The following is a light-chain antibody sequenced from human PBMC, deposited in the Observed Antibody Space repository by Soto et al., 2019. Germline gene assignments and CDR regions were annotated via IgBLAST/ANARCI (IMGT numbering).Light chain of an antibody. CDR1: EDSGNY. J-gene: IGKJ1*01. CDR2: GAS. V-gene: IGKV1-27*01. Sequence: DIQMTQSPSSLSASVGDRVTITCRASEDSGNYLAWYQQKPGKVPKLLIYGASTLQSGVPSRFSGSGSGTDFTLTISSLQTEDVATYYCQNYNRAPWTFGQGTKVESK. CDR3: QNYNRAPWT.